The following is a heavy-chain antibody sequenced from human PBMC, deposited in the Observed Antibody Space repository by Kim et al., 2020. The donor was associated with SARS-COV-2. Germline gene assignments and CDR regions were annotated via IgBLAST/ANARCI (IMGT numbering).Heavy chain of an antibody. Sequence: SETLSLTCSVSGVSIRSGGYYWTWIRQRPGKGLEWIGYMYYSGTSSYNPSLKSRPAISIDPSKNQISLKLSSVTAADTAVYYCVRVDPRCDDPLPFYLYLDLGSRGTLVTV. J-gene: IGHJ2*01. CDR1: GVSIRSGGYY. V-gene: IGHV4-31*03. CDR2: MYYSGTS. CDR3: VRVDPRCDDPLPFYLYLDL. D-gene: IGHD2-2*01.